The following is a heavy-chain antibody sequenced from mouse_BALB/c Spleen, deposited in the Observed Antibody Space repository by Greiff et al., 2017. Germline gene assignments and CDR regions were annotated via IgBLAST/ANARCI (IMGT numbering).Heavy chain of an antibody. Sequence: DVKLQESGGGLVKPGGSLKLSCAASGFTFSSYAMSWVRQTPEKRLEWVASISSGGSTYYPDSVKGRFTISRDNARNILYLQMSSLRSEDTAMYYCARDYYGYVDYAMDYWGQGTSVTVSS. V-gene: IGHV5-6-5*01. J-gene: IGHJ4*01. D-gene: IGHD1-2*01. CDR2: ISSGGST. CDR1: GFTFSSYA. CDR3: ARDYYGYVDYAMDY.